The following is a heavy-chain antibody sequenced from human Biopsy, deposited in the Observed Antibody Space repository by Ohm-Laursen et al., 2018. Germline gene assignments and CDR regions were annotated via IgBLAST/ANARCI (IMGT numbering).Heavy chain of an antibody. CDR2: ISHTGYT. Sequence: SDTLSLTCTVSGGSFTGHYWTWIRQPPGKGLEWIGHISHTGYTSYKSSLKSRVTISLDTSRKHFSLRLTSLAPADTAVYYCARGSNEYGGLYFPHWGQGTLVTVSS. J-gene: IGHJ1*01. CDR3: ARGSNEYGGLYFPH. CDR1: GGSFTGHY. D-gene: IGHD4-23*01. V-gene: IGHV4-59*11.